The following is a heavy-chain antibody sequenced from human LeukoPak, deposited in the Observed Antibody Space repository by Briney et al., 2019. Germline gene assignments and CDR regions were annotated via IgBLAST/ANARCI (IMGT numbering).Heavy chain of an antibody. CDR3: AGRHCSGGGCYFAGADPFDY. CDR1: GFSVSTRY. J-gene: IGHJ4*02. Sequence: GGSLRLSCAASGFSVSTRYMSWVRQAPGKGLEFVSVLYDSGDTYYAESVKGRFTISRDNSKNTVYLQMNSLRAEDTAVYLCAGRHCSGGGCYFAGADPFDYWGQGTLVTVSS. D-gene: IGHD2-15*01. CDR2: LYDSGDT. V-gene: IGHV3-53*01.